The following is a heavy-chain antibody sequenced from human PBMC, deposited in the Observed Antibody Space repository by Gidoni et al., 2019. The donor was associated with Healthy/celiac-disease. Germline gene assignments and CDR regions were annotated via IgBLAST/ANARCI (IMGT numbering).Heavy chain of an antibody. Sequence: QVQLVESGGGVVQPGRSLRLSCAASGFTFSSYGMHWVRQAPGKGLGWLAVISYDGSNKYYADSVKGRFTISRDNSKNTLYLQMNSLRAEDTAVYYCARDRGAIVDYWGQGTLVTVSS. CDR2: ISYDGSNK. CDR1: GFTFSSYG. D-gene: IGHD2-2*02. CDR3: ARDRGAIVDY. V-gene: IGHV3-30*19. J-gene: IGHJ4*02.